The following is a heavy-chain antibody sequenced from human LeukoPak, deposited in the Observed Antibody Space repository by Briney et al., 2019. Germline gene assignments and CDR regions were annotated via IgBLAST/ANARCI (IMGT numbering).Heavy chain of an antibody. Sequence: GGSLRLSCAASRFTLSNYWMSWVRQAPGKGLEWVANIKQDGSETCYVDSVKGRFTISRDNAKNSLSPQMNSLRAEDAAVYYCARQRGSGCLDYWGQGTLVTVSS. CDR2: IKQDGSET. D-gene: IGHD6-19*01. V-gene: IGHV3-7*01. CDR3: ARQRGSGCLDY. J-gene: IGHJ4*02. CDR1: RFTLSNYW.